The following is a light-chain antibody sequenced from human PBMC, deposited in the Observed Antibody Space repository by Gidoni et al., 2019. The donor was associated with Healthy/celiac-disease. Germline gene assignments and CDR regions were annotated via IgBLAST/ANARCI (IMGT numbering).Light chain of an antibody. CDR1: SSDVGGYNY. Sequence: QSALTKPASVSGSPGQSITISCTGTSSDVGGYNYVSWYQQHPGKAPKLMIYDVSNRPSGVSKRFSGSKSGNTASLTISGLQAEDEADYYCSSYTSSSTLVFGTGTKVTVL. CDR3: SSYTSSSTLV. V-gene: IGLV2-14*01. J-gene: IGLJ1*01. CDR2: DVS.